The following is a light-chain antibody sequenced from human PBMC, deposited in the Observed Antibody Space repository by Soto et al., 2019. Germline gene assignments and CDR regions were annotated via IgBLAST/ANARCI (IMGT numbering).Light chain of an antibody. Sequence: EIVMTQSPATLSVSPGERATLSCRASQSVSSNLAWYQQKPGQAPRLLIYGASTRATGIPARFSGSGSGTEFTLTISSLQSEDCAVYYCQQYNNWPPWTFGQGPKVDIK. V-gene: IGKV3-15*01. CDR3: QQYNNWPPWT. CDR2: GAS. J-gene: IGKJ1*01. CDR1: QSVSSN.